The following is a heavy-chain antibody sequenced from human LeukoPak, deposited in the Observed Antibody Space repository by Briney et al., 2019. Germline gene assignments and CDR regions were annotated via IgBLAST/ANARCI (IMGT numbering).Heavy chain of an antibody. CDR1: GGSVMTYSYY. J-gene: IGHJ4*02. CDR2: VLQSANS. Sequence: RSHTLSLPCTVSGGSVMTYSYYWGWIRQPPGWGLEWIGTVLQSANSFYTPYPESLHTSSINTSKNQFSLKQSSVTAANTDVYYCARHGSSSSWYGEGFDYWGQGSLVTVSS. D-gene: IGHD6-13*01. CDR3: ARHGSSSSWYGEGFDY. V-gene: IGHV4-39*01.